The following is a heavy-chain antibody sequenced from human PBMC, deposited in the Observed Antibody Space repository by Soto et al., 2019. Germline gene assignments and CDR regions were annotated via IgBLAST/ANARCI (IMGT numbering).Heavy chain of an antibody. D-gene: IGHD3-3*01. CDR2: IWYDGSNK. V-gene: IGHV3-33*01. CDR1: GFTFSSYG. J-gene: IGHJ3*02. CDR3: ARDERQGYDFWSGHSGNAFDI. Sequence: GGSLRLSCAASGFTFSSYGMHWVRQAPGKGLEWVAVIWYDGSNKYYADSVKGRFTISRDNSKNTLYLQMNSLRAEDTAVYYCARDERQGYDFWSGHSGNAFDIWGQGTMVTVSS.